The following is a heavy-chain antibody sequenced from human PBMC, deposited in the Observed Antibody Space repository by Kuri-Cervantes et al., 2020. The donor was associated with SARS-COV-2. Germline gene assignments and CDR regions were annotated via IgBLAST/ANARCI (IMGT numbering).Heavy chain of an antibody. Sequence: GSLRLSCTVSGGSISSYYWSWIRQPPGKGLEWIGYIYYSGSTNYNPSLKSRVTISVDTSKNQFSLKLSSVTAADTAAYYCARGSWNYPFDYWGQGTLVTVSS. V-gene: IGHV4-59*01. CDR1: GGSISSYY. J-gene: IGHJ4*02. D-gene: IGHD1-7*01. CDR2: IYYSGST. CDR3: ARGSWNYPFDY.